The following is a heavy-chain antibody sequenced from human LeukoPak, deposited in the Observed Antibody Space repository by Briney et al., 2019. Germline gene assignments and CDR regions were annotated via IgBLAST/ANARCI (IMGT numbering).Heavy chain of an antibody. CDR3: APTAEAYTSWWKV. CDR2: INPNSGGT. D-gene: IGHD3-16*01. CDR1: GCTFTGYY. J-gene: IGHJ4*02. Sequence: ASVKVSCKASGCTFTGYYMHWVRQAPGQGLEWMGWINPNSGGTNYAQKFQGRVTMTRDTSISTAYLEVRSLTSDDTAVYYCAPTAEAYTSWWKVWGQGTLVTVSS. V-gene: IGHV1-2*02.